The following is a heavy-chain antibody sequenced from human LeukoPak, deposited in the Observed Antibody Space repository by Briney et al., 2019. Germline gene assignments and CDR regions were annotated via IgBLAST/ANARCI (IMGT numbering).Heavy chain of an antibody. CDR1: GGTFSSYA. D-gene: IGHD4-17*01. J-gene: IGHJ6*03. CDR2: IIPIFGTA. CDR3: ARQGDYPVYYYYYMDV. Sequence: GASVKVSCKASGGTFSSYAISWVRQAPGQGLEWVGGIIPIFGTANYAQKFQGRVTITADKSTSTAYMELSSLRSEDTAVYYCARQGDYPVYYYYYMDVWGKGTTVTVSS. V-gene: IGHV1-69*06.